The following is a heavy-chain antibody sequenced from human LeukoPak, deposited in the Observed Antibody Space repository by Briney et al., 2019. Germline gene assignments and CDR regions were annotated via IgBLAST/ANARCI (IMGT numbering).Heavy chain of an antibody. V-gene: IGHV4-34*01. Sequence: SETLSLTCAVYGGSFSGYYWSWIRQPPGKGLEWIGEINHSGSTNYNPSLKSRVTISVDTSKNQFSLKLSSVTAADTAVYYCARGARGLEYQLLRLGALNWFDPWGQGTLVTVSS. D-gene: IGHD2-2*01. CDR1: GGSFSGYY. J-gene: IGHJ5*02. CDR2: INHSGST. CDR3: ARGARGLEYQLLRLGALNWFDP.